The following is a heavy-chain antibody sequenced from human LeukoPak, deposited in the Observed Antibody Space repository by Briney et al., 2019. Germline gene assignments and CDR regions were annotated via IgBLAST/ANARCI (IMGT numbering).Heavy chain of an antibody. CDR1: GFTFFSHS. CDR2: ISIGGGNT. V-gene: IGHV3-21*01. J-gene: IGHJ4*02. CDR3: ARDSEIEGNGDYFEH. D-gene: IGHD2-21*01. Sequence: PGGSLRLSCAASGFTFFSHSFKSIRKAPGKGLEWVSSISIGGGNTKYADSVRGRFTISRDNAKNSVYLQMDNLRVEDTAVYYCARDSEIEGNGDYFEHWGQGTLVTVSS.